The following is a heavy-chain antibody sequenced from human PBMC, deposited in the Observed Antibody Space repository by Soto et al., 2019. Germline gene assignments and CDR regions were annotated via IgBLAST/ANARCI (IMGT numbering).Heavy chain of an antibody. J-gene: IGHJ3*02. Sequence: SETLSLTCTVSGGSISSSTYYWGWMRQPPGKGLEWIASFFIGGNTYYNPSLKSRVTISVDTSKNQFSLKLSSVTAADTAVYYCARRYGWAFDIWGQGTMVTVSS. CDR1: GGSISSSTYY. CDR2: FFIGGNT. D-gene: IGHD3-16*01. CDR3: ARRYGWAFDI. V-gene: IGHV4-39*01.